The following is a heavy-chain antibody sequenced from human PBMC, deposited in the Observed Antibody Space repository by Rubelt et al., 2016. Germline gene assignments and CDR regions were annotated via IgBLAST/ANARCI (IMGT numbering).Heavy chain of an antibody. J-gene: IGHJ4*02. Sequence: GTANYAQKFQGRVTITADESTSTAYMELNSLRAEDTAVYYCARDIRDYGDPLGFDYWGQGTLVTVSS. V-gene: IGHV1-69*01. CDR3: ARDIRDYGDPLGFDY. D-gene: IGHD4-17*01. CDR2: GTA.